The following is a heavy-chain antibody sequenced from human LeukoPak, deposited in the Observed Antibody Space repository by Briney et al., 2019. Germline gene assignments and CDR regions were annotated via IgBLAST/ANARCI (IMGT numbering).Heavy chain of an antibody. V-gene: IGHV4-61*02. Sequence: SETLSLTCTVSGDSISSGDYYWSWIRQPAGKGLEWIGRISSSGGTNYNPSLKSRVTISVDTSKSQFSLKLSSVTAADTAVYFCARGPYSYDSSGAFDIWGQGTMVTVSS. J-gene: IGHJ3*02. CDR1: GDSISSGDYY. CDR2: ISSSGGT. CDR3: ARGPYSYDSSGAFDI. D-gene: IGHD3-22*01.